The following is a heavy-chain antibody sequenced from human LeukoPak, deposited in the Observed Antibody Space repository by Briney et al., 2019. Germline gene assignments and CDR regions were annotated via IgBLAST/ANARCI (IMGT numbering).Heavy chain of an antibody. CDR3: ARAGWAIVATSFDY. D-gene: IGHD5-12*01. J-gene: IGHJ4*02. V-gene: IGHV4-34*01. Sequence: ETLSLTRAVYGGSFSGYYWSWIRQPPGKGLEWIGEINHSGSTNYNPSLKSRVTISVDTSKNQFSLKLSSVTAADTAVYYCARAGWAIVATSFDYWGQGTLVTVSS. CDR2: INHSGST. CDR1: GGSFSGYY.